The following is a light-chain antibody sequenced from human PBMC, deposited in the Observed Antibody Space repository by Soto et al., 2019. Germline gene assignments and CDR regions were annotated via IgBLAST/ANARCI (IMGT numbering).Light chain of an antibody. CDR3: ISYTRNSTLV. Sequence: QSALTQPVSVSGSPGQSITISCTGTSSDVGAYNYVSWYQQHPGKAPKLMIYEVSNRPSGVSNRFSGSKSGNTASLTISGLQAEDEADYYCISYTRNSTLVFGGGTKLTVL. CDR1: SSDVGAYNY. V-gene: IGLV2-14*01. J-gene: IGLJ2*01. CDR2: EVS.